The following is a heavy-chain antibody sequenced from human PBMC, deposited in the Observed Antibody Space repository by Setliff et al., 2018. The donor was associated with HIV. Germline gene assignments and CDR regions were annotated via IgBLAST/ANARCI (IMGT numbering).Heavy chain of an antibody. CDR2: IYYSGST. D-gene: IGHD6-13*01. V-gene: IGHV4-59*01. CDR1: GGSISSYY. Sequence: SETLSLTCTVSGGSISSYYWSWIRQPPGKGLEWIGYIYYSGSTNYNPSLKSRVTISVDTSKNQFSLKLSSVTAADTAVYYCAGVHSSSWYYFDYWGQGTLVTVSS. CDR3: AGVHSSSWYYFDY. J-gene: IGHJ4*02.